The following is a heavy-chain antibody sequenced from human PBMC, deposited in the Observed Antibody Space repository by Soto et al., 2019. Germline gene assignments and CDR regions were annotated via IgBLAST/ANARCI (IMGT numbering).Heavy chain of an antibody. V-gene: IGHV3-21*01. CDR2: ISSGSSYI. CDR3: ARAPFGSARMDV. J-gene: IGHJ6*02. D-gene: IGHD3-10*01. Sequence: EVQLVESGGGLVKPGGSLRLSCAASGFNFNTYTMNWVRQAPGKGLEWVSSISSGSSYIYNAASVKGRFTISRDNAPTSLYLPLTSLRAAATAVSYCARAPFGSARMDVWGQGTTVTVSS. CDR1: GFNFNTYT.